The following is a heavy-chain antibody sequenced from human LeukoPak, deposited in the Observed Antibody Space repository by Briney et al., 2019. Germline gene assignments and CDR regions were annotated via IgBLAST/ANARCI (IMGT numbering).Heavy chain of an antibody. CDR3: ANVTPWYYYGMDV. CDR2: ISYDGSNK. CDR1: GFTFSSYG. V-gene: IGHV3-30*18. J-gene: IGHJ6*02. D-gene: IGHD5-18*01. Sequence: PGGSLRLSCAASGFTFSSYGMHWVRQAPGKGLEWVAVISYDGSNKYYADSVKGRFTISRDNSKNTLYLQMNSLRAEDTAVYYCANVTPWYYYGMDVWGHGTTVTVSS.